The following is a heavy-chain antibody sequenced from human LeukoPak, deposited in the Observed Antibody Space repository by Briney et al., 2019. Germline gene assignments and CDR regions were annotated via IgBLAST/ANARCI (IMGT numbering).Heavy chain of an antibody. Sequence: GGSLRLSCVTSGFTFSSYWLEWDRQAPGKGLEWVANVNQDGSLKNYVDSVKGRFTISRDNAKNSLYLQMSSLRAEDTAVYYCTKYYGNSGYSDYWGQGTLLTVSS. V-gene: IGHV3-7*01. CDR1: GFTFSSYW. D-gene: IGHD3-22*01. CDR2: VNQDGSLK. J-gene: IGHJ4*02. CDR3: TKYYGNSGYSDY.